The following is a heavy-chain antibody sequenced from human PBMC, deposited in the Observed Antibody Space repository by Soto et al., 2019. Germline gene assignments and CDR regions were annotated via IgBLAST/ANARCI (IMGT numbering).Heavy chain of an antibody. CDR1: GFTFTSSA. Sequence: QMPLVQSGPEVKKPGTSVKVSCKASGFTFTSSAVQWVRQARGQRLEWIGWIVVGSGNTNYAQKFQERVTITRDMSTSTAYMELSSLRSEDTAVYYCAAERSYYDHAENWFDPWGQGTLVTVSS. D-gene: IGHD3-22*01. CDR3: AAERSYYDHAENWFDP. V-gene: IGHV1-58*01. J-gene: IGHJ5*02. CDR2: IVVGSGNT.